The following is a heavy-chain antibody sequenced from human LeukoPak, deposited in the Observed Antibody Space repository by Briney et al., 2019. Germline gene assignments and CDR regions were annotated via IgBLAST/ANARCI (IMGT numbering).Heavy chain of an antibody. CDR2: IYTSGST. CDR1: GGSISSYY. Sequence: SETLSLTCTVSGGSISSYYWSWIRQPAGKGLEWIGRIYTSGSTNYNPSLKSRVTMSVDTSKNQFSLKLCSVTAADTAVYYCARDVTAVAGTPAFDIWGQGTMVTVSS. V-gene: IGHV4-4*07. CDR3: ARDVTAVAGTPAFDI. J-gene: IGHJ3*02. D-gene: IGHD6-19*01.